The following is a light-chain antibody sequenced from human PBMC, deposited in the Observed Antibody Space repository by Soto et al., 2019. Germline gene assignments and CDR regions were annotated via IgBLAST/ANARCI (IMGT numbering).Light chain of an antibody. CDR2: GAS. CDR3: QQYGSSLWR. CDR1: QRVDNNF. J-gene: IGKJ1*01. V-gene: IGKV3-20*01. Sequence: LTQSPGTLSLSPGEGATLSCRTSQRVDNNFVAWYQQKPGQAPRLLIYGASTRATGTPDRFSGSGFGTDFTLTITRLEPEDFAVYYCQQYGSSLWRFGLGTKVDIK.